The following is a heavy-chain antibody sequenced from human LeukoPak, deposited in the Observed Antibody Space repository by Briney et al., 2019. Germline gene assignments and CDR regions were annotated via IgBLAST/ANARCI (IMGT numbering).Heavy chain of an antibody. D-gene: IGHD2-2*01. V-gene: IGHV3-7*01. CDR2: IKQDGSEK. CDR1: GFTCNSYW. J-gene: IGHJ6*03. Sequence: GGSVTLSCAASGFTCNSYWLSWLRQAPGKGLVGVANIKQDGSEKYYVDSVKGRFTISRDNAKNSLYLQMNSLRAEDTGVYSGGRDKKRLSSRDYYYYYIYATGARTTVTVSS. CDR3: GRDKKRLSSRDYYYYYIYA.